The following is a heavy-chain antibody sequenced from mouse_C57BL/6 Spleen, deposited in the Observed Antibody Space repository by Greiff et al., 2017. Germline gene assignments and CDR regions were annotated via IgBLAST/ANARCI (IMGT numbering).Heavy chain of an antibody. J-gene: IGHJ3*01. CDR2: IYPSDSET. V-gene: IGHV1-61*01. D-gene: IGHD2-5*01. Sequence: VQLQQPGAELVRPGSSVKLSCKASGYTFTSYWKDWGKQRPGQGLEWIGNIYPSDSETHYNQKFKDKAKLTVDKSSSTAYMQLSSLTSEDSAVYYCSAYYSNYRFAYWGQGTLVTVSA. CDR3: SAYYSNYRFAY. CDR1: GYTFTSYW.